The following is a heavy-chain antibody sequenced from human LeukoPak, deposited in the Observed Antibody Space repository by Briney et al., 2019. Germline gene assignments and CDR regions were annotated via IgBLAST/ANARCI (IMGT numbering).Heavy chain of an antibody. Sequence: GGSLGLSCAASGFTFSTYSINWVRQAPGKGLEWVSSISRTSSYIYYADSVKGRFTISRDNAKNSLYLQMNSLRAEDTAVYYCARITSGRSTYYFDYWGQGTLVTASS. CDR2: ISRTSSYI. V-gene: IGHV3-21*06. CDR1: GFTFSTYS. J-gene: IGHJ4*02. CDR3: ARITSGRSTYYFDY. D-gene: IGHD1-26*01.